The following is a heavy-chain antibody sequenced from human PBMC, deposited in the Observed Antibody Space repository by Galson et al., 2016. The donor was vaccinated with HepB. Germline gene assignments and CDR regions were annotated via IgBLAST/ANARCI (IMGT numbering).Heavy chain of an antibody. V-gene: IGHV3-9*01. Sequence: SLRLSCAASGVTFDDYAMHWFRQAPGQGLEWVSGISWNSDNIDYADSVKGRFTISRDNAKNSLYLQMNSLRAEDTALYYCATSYLFDYWGQGTLVTVSS. J-gene: IGHJ4*02. CDR2: ISWNSDNI. D-gene: IGHD3-10*01. CDR3: ATSYLFDY. CDR1: GVTFDDYA.